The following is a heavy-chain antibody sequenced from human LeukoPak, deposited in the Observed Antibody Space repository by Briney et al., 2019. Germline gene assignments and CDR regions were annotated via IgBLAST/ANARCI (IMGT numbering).Heavy chain of an antibody. CDR3: ARFRASSSWYVQDEYFQH. CDR2: IYHSGST. CDR1: GGSISSSNW. J-gene: IGHJ1*01. V-gene: IGHV4-4*02. D-gene: IGHD6-13*01. Sequence: PSETLSLTCAVSGGSISSSNWWSWVRQPPGKGLEWFGEIYHSGSTNYNPSLKSRVTISVDKSKNQFSLKLSSVTAADTAVYYCARFRASSSWYVQDEYFQHWGQGTLVTVSS.